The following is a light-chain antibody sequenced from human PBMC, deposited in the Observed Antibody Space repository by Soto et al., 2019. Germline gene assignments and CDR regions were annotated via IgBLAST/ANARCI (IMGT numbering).Light chain of an antibody. CDR2: RAS. V-gene: IGKV1-5*03. CDR1: QSIGTW. CDR3: QQYDTYSQT. Sequence: DIPMTQSPSTLSASVGDRVTITCRASQSIGTWLAWYQQKPGKAPKLLIYRASNLENGVPSRFSGSGSGTEFTLTISCLQPDDFATYYCQQYDTYSQTFGQGTKLDLK. J-gene: IGKJ2*01.